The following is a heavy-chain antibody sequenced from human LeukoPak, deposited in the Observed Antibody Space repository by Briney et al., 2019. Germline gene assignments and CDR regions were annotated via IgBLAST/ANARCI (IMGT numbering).Heavy chain of an antibody. J-gene: IGHJ6*03. CDR1: GFTFSSYA. CDR2: ISGSGGST. CDR3: AKQYSGYGEVYYYMDV. D-gene: IGHD5-12*01. V-gene: IGHV3-23*01. Sequence: PGGSLRLSCAASGFTFSSYAMSWVRQAPGKGLEWVSAISGSGGSTYYADPVKGRFTISRDNSKNTLYLQMNSLRAEDTAVYYCAKQYSGYGEVYYYMDVWGKGTTVTVSS.